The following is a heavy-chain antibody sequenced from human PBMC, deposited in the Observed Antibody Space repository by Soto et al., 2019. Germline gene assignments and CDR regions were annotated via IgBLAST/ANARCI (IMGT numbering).Heavy chain of an antibody. J-gene: IGHJ4*02. D-gene: IGHD5-18*01. CDR1: GFTFSSYA. Sequence: QPGVSLRLSCAASGFTFSSYAMSWVRQAPGKGLEWVSAISGSGGSTYFADAVKGRFTISRDNSKNTLYLQINSLRAEDTAVYYCAKDVESGNSYGGPFDYGDQGTLVTVSS. CDR2: ISGSGGST. V-gene: IGHV3-23*01. CDR3: AKDVESGNSYGGPFDY.